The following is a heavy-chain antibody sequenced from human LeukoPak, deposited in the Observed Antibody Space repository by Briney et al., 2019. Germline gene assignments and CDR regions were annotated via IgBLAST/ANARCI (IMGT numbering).Heavy chain of an antibody. CDR1: GGSFSGYY. CDR3: ARSSSWPSD. Sequence: PSETLSLTCAVYGGSFSGYYWSWIRQPPGEGLEWIGEINHSGSTNYNPSLKSRVTISVDTSKNQFSLKLSSVTAADTAVYNCARSSSWPSDWGQGTLVTVSS. V-gene: IGHV4-34*01. J-gene: IGHJ4*02. CDR2: INHSGST. D-gene: IGHD6-13*01.